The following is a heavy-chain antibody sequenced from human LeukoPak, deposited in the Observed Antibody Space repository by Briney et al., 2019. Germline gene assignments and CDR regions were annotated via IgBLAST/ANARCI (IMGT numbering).Heavy chain of an antibody. CDR1: GFTFSSYW. V-gene: IGHV3-7*01. CDR3: AKDGRKQWLVFDY. D-gene: IGHD6-19*01. CDR2: VKQDGSEK. J-gene: IGHJ4*02. Sequence: PGGSLRLSCAASGFTFSSYWMSWVRQAPGKGLEWVANVKQDGSEKYYVDSVKGRFTISRDNAKNSLYLQMNSLRAEDTAVYYCAKDGRKQWLVFDYWGQGTLVTVSS.